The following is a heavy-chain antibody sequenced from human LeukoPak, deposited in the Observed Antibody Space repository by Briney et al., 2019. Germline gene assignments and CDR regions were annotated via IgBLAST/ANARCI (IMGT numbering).Heavy chain of an antibody. CDR2: IYHSGSA. D-gene: IGHD2-8*01. Sequence: SETLSLTCAVSGYSISSGYYWGWIRQPPGKGLEWIGSIYHSGSAYYNPSLKSRVTISVDTSKNQFSLKLSSVTAADTAVYYCARVFCVHGVCYTGDWFDPWGQGTLVTVSS. V-gene: IGHV4-38-2*01. CDR3: ARVFCVHGVCYTGDWFDP. CDR1: GYSISSGYY. J-gene: IGHJ5*02.